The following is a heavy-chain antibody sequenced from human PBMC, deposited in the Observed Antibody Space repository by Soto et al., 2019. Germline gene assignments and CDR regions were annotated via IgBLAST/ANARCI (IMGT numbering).Heavy chain of an antibody. CDR1: GFTFDDYA. Sequence: EVQLVESGGGLVQPGRSLRLSCAASGFTFDDYAMNWVRQAPGKGLEGVSSISWNSGNIVYADSVKGRFTISRDNAKNSLYLQMNGLRAEDTAFYYCAKGHTTAVFSYFDLWGRGILVTVSS. CDR3: AKGHTTAVFSYFDL. CDR2: ISWNSGNI. V-gene: IGHV3-9*01. J-gene: IGHJ2*01. D-gene: IGHD1-1*01.